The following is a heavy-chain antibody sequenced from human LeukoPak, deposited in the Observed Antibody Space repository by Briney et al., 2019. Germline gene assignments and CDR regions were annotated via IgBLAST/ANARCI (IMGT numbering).Heavy chain of an antibody. CDR2: INPNSGGT. CDR3: ARETYYYDNSGYYFWYFDL. CDR1: GYTFTGYY. V-gene: IGHV1-2*02. D-gene: IGHD3-22*01. J-gene: IGHJ2*01. Sequence: ASVKVSCKASGYTFTGYYMHWVRQAPGQGLEWMGWINPNSGGTNYAQKFQGRVTMTRDTSISTAYMELSRLRSDDTAVYYCARETYYYDNSGYYFWYFDLWGRGTLVTVSS.